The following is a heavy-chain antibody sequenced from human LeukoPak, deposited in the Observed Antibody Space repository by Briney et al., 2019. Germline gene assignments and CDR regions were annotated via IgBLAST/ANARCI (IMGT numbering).Heavy chain of an antibody. CDR3: SGGDDAFDI. V-gene: IGHV4-59*01. D-gene: IGHD2-21*01. Sequence: SETLSLTCSVSGGSISSYYWSWIRQPPGKGLEWIGHIYYSGSTNYNPSLKSRVTITVDTSKNQFSLKLSSVTAADKAVYYCSGGDDAFDIWGQGTMVTVSS. J-gene: IGHJ3*02. CDR2: IYYSGST. CDR1: GGSISSYY.